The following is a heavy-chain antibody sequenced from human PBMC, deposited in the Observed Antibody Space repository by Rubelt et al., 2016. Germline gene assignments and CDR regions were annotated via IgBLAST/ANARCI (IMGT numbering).Heavy chain of an antibody. J-gene: IGHJ4*02. CDR1: GFVFSSYG. D-gene: IGHD2-2*01. CDR3: AKSSSSAMWFFDY. Sequence: QVQLVESGGGVVQPGGSLRLSCAASGFVFSSYGIHWVRQAPGKGLEWVASVRYDGRNKNYADSVRGRFTISRDNSKNMVFLQMNSLRVEDTAVYYCAKSSSSAMWFFDYWGQGTLVTVSS. CDR2: VRYDGRNK. V-gene: IGHV3-30*02.